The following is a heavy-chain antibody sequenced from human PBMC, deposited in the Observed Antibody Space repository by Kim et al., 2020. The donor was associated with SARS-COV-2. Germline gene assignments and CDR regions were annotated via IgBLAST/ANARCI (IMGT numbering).Heavy chain of an antibody. CDR1: GGSISSSSYY. Sequence: SETLSLTCTVSGGSISSSSYYWGRIRQPPGQALEWIGSIYYSGSTYYNPPLKSRVTISVDTSKNQFSLKLSSVTAADTAVYYCARLCSSWPYYYYYGMDVWGQGTTVTVSS. D-gene: IGHD6-13*01. V-gene: IGHV4-39*01. J-gene: IGHJ6*02. CDR2: IYYSGST. CDR3: ARLCSSWPYYYYYGMDV.